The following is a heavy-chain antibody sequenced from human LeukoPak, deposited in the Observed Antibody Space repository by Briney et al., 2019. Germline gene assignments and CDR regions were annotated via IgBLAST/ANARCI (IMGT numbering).Heavy chain of an antibody. V-gene: IGHV3-21*01. CDR1: GFTFSSYS. CDR3: ARDLGRSSSWYPPDAFDI. CDR2: ISSTSTYI. D-gene: IGHD6-13*01. Sequence: TGGSLRLSCAASGFTFSSYSMNWVRQTPGKGLEWVSSISSTSTYIYYADSVKGRFTISRDNAKNSLYLQMNSLRAEDTAVYYCARDLGRSSSWYPPDAFDIWGQGTMVTVSS. J-gene: IGHJ3*02.